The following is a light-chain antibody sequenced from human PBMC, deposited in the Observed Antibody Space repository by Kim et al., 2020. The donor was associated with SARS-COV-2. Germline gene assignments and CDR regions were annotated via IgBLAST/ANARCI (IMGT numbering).Light chain of an antibody. CDR2: QDS. CDR3: QAWDSRVV. J-gene: IGLJ2*01. V-gene: IGLV3-1*01. CDR1: KLGDKY. Sequence: VSVSQGQTASITCSGDKLGDKYACWYQQKPGQSPVVVIYQDSKRPSGIPERFSGSNSGNTATLTISGTQAMDETDYYCQAWDSRVVFGGGTQLTV.